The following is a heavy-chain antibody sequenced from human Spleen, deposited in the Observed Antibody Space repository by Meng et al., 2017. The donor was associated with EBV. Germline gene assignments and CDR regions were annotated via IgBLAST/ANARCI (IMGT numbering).Heavy chain of an antibody. D-gene: IGHD6-25*01. Sequence: QSGSEFKRPGASVKVSSKVSGSAFTSGSRDGVRQAPGKGPGWMGWINTRTGNPMYAQGFTGRFVFSWDTSVSTANLQISSLEVADTAVYYCARAEKRLETVYWYFDLWGRGTLVTVSS. V-gene: IGHV7-4-1*02. CDR2: INTRTGNP. J-gene: IGHJ2*01. CDR3: ARAEKRLETVYWYFDL. CDR1: GSAFTSGS.